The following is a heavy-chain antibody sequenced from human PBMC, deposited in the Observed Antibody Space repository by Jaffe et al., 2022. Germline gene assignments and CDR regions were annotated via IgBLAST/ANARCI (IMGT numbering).Heavy chain of an antibody. D-gene: IGHD2-2*01. CDR1: GFTFSSYA. CDR2: ISGSGGST. V-gene: IGHV3-23*01. J-gene: IGHJ4*02. CDR3: AKDRDIVVVPAAPFDY. Sequence: EVQLLESGGGLVQPGGSLRLSCAASGFTFSSYAMSWVRQAPGKGLEWVSAISGSGGSTYYADSVKGRFTISRDNSKNTLYLQMNSLRAEDTAVYYCAKDRDIVVVPAAPFDYWGQGTLVTVSS.